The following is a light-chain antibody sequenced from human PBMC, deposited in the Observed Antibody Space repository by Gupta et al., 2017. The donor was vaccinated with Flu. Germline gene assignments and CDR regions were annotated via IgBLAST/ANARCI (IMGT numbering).Light chain of an antibody. CDR2: TAS. CDR1: QSIGSW. J-gene: IGKJ2*01. CDR3: QQYNNYPMYT. V-gene: IGKV1-5*03. Sequence: STLSASVGDRVTITCRASQSIGSWLAWYQQRPGKAPKLLIYTASNLQNGVPSRFSGSGSGTEFTLTISSLQPDDFATYYCQQYNNYPMYTFGQGTKVEIK.